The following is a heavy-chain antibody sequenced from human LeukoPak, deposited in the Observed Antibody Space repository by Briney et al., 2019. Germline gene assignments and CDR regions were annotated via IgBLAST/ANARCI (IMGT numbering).Heavy chain of an antibody. CDR3: ARGPITMTFHFEY. D-gene: IGHD3-22*01. Sequence: ASVKVSCKASGYTFTSNYLHWVRQAPGQGLEWMGLLNPSRGDTIYARKFQGRVTMTRDPSMSTGYVELNSLRYDDTAVYYCARGPITMTFHFEYWGQGTLVTVSS. CDR2: LNPSRGDT. CDR1: GYTFTSNY. J-gene: IGHJ4*02. V-gene: IGHV1-46*01.